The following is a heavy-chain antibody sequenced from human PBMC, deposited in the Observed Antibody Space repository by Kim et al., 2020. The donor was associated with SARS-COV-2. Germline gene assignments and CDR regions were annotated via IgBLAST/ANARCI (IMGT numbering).Heavy chain of an antibody. J-gene: IGHJ4*02. V-gene: IGHV3-9*01. CDR2: ISWNSGSI. CDR3: AKGYYDSSGYLGAFDY. CDR1: GFTFGDYA. D-gene: IGHD3-22*01. Sequence: GGSLRLSCAASGFTFGDYAMHWVRQAPGKGLEWVSGISWNSGSIGYADSVKGRFTISRDNAKNSLYLQMNSLRAEDTALYYCAKGYYDSSGYLGAFDYWGQGTLVTVSS.